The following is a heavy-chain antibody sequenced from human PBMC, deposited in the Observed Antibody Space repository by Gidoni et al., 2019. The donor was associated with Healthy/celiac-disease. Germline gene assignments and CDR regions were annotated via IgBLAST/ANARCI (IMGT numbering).Heavy chain of an antibody. V-gene: IGHV4-34*01. CDR3: ARGGRYSYGPTYYYYYYGMDV. D-gene: IGHD5-18*01. J-gene: IGHJ6*02. CDR1: GGSFSGYY. CDR2: INHSGST. Sequence: QVQLQQWGAGLLKPPETLSLTSAVYGGSFSGYYWRWIRQPPGKGLEWIGEINHSGSTNYNPSLKSRVTISVDTSKNQFSLKLSSVTAADTAVYYCARGGRYSYGPTYYYYYYGMDVWGQGTTVTSLL.